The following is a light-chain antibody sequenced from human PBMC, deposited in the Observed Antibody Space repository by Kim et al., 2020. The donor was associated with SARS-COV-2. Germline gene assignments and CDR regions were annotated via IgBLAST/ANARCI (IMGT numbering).Light chain of an antibody. CDR3: QVWDTSSDHPV. V-gene: IGLV3-21*04. CDR1: NIGSTS. CDR2: YDS. J-gene: IGLJ1*01. Sequence: SYELTQPPSVSVAPGRTAGITCGGNNIGSTSVHWYQQRPGQAPVLVISYDSDRPSRIPDRFSGSNSGNTATLTISRVEAGDEADYYCQVWDTSSDHPVFG.